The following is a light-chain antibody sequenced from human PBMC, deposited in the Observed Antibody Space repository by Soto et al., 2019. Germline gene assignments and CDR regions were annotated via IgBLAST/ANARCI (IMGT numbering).Light chain of an antibody. Sequence: EILLTQSPGTLSLSPGDRATLSCRASQSLGSTFLAWYQQKSGQSPRLLIYGASDRATDIPNRFTGSGSGADFTLTISSLQPEDFATYYCQQTTSFPLTFGGGTKVDIK. V-gene: IGKV3-20*01. CDR1: QSLGSTF. CDR3: QQTTSFPLT. J-gene: IGKJ4*01. CDR2: GAS.